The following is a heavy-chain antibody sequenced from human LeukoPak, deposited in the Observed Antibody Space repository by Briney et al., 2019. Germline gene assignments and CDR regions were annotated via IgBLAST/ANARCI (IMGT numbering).Heavy chain of an antibody. V-gene: IGHV3-74*01. J-gene: IGHJ4*02. D-gene: IGHD3-10*01. Sequence: GGSLRLSRAASGLTFSRSWMHWVRQAPGKGLVWVSRINSDGSSTNYADSVKGRFTISRDNAKNTLYLQMNSLRAEDTAVYYCARAEIYYYGSGSPDYWGQGTLVTVSS. CDR3: ARAEIYYYGSGSPDY. CDR2: INSDGSST. CDR1: GLTFSRSW.